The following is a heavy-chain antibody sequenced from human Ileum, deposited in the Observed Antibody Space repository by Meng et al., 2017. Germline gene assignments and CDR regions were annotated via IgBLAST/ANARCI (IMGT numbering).Heavy chain of an antibody. V-gene: IGHV4-38-2*02. J-gene: IGHJ4*02. CDR2: IYHSGST. Sequence: GSLRLSCTVSGYSISSGYYWGWIRQPPGKGLEWSGSIYHSGSTYYNPSLKSRVTISVDTSKNPFSLKLSSVTAADTAVYYCARVRINYYESSGYFWSWYFDYWGQGTLVTVSS. CDR1: GYSISSGYY. CDR3: ARVRINYYESSGYFWSWYFDY. D-gene: IGHD3-22*01.